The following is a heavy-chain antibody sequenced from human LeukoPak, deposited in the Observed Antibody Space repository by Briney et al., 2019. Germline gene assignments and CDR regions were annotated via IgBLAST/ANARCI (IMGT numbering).Heavy chain of an antibody. D-gene: IGHD3-22*01. CDR2: IYHSGST. V-gene: IGHV4-30-2*01. J-gene: IGHJ3*02. CDR3: ARDYYDSSGYYYSAAFDI. CDR1: GGSISSGGYS. Sequence: SETLSLTCAVSGGSISSGGYSWSWIRQPPGKGLEWIGYIYHSGSTYYNPSLKSRVTISVDRSKNQFSLKLSSLTAADTAVYYCARDYYDSSGYYYSAAFDIWGQGTMVTVSS.